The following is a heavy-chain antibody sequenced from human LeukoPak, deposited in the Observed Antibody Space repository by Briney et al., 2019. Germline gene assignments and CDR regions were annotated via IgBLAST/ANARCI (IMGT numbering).Heavy chain of an antibody. V-gene: IGHV1-46*01. Sequence: ASVKVSCKASGYTFTSYYMHWVRQAPGQGLEWMGIINPSGGSTSYAQKFQGRVTMTRDMSTSTDYMELSSLRSEDTAVFYCARDNSVEDTAWWFDPWGQGTLVTVSS. D-gene: IGHD4-23*01. CDR3: ARDNSVEDTAWWFDP. J-gene: IGHJ5*02. CDR2: INPSGGST. CDR1: GYTFTSYY.